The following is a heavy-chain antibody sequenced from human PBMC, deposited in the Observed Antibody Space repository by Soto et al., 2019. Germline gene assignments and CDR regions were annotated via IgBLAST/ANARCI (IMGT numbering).Heavy chain of an antibody. J-gene: IGHJ4*02. CDR3: ARASSSSSAADY. CDR1: GESISSGGYY. CDR2: IYDTESA. D-gene: IGHD6-6*01. Sequence: QVQLQESGPGLVKPSQTLSLTCSVSGESISSGGYYWSWIRHLPGKGLEWIGYIYDTESAYYNPSLKSRVSNSMDTPENHFAMRLTSVTAADSAVYYCARASSSSSAADYWGQGLQVTVSS. V-gene: IGHV4-31*03.